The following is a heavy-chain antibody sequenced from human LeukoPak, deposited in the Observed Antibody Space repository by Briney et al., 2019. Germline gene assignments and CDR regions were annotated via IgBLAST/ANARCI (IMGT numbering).Heavy chain of an antibody. CDR1: GFTFGSFA. CDR3: AKDVEMTTIDYFDY. V-gene: IGHV3-23*01. Sequence: GGTLRLSCAASGFTFGSFAMSWVRQAPGKGLEWVSAISGSGGSTYYADSVRGRFTISRDNSKNTLYLQMNSLRAEDTAVYSCAKDVEMTTIDYFDYWGQGTLVTVSS. D-gene: IGHD5-24*01. J-gene: IGHJ4*02. CDR2: ISGSGGST.